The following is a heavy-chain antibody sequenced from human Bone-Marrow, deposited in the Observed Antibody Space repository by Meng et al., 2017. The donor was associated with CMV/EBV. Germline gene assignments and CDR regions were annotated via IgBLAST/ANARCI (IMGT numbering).Heavy chain of an antibody. V-gene: IGHV4-4*02. CDR2: ILHSGNT. CDR1: GGSISSANW. CDR3: ARDLTVVRGVLDY. Sequence: VCGGSISSANWWTWVRQPPGKGLEWIGEILHSGNTNYNPSLKSRVTISVDKSKNQFSLNLSPVTAADTAVYYCARDLTVVRGVLDYWSQGTLVTVSS. D-gene: IGHD3-10*01. J-gene: IGHJ4*02.